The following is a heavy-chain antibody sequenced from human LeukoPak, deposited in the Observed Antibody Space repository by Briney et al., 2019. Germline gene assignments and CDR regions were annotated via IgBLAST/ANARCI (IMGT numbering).Heavy chain of an antibody. CDR2: ITSSSSYI. V-gene: IGHV3-21*01. Sequence: GGSLRLSCAASGFTLHTYNMNWVRQAPGGGLEWVSSITSSSSYIYYADSVKGRFTISRDNDKNSLYLQMNSLRAEDTAVYYCASSRGAFDIWGQGTMVTVSS. CDR3: ASSRGAFDI. CDR1: GFTLHTYN. J-gene: IGHJ3*02.